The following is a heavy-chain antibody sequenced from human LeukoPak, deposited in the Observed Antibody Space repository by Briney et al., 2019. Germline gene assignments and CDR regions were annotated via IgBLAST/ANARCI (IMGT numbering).Heavy chain of an antibody. J-gene: IGHJ4*02. CDR3: AKDLWLLDGVPDY. CDR2: ISSSGSTI. Sequence: GGSLRLSCAASGFTFSSYEMNWVRQAPGKGLEWVSYISSSGSTIYYADSVKGRFTISRDNSKNTLYLQMNSLRAEDTAVYYCAKDLWLLDGVPDYWGQGTLVTVSS. D-gene: IGHD5-12*01. CDR1: GFTFSSYE. V-gene: IGHV3-48*03.